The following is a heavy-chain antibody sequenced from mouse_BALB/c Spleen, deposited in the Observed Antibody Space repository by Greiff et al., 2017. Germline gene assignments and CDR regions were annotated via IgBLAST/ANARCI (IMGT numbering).Heavy chain of an antibody. CDR3: ARAPVVDYYAMDY. D-gene: IGHD1-1*01. Sequence: EVKLMESGGGLVQPGGSRKLSCAASGFTFSDYGMAWVRQAPGKGPEWVAFISNLAYSIYYADTVTGRFTISRENAKNTLYLEMSSLRSEDTAMYYCARAPVVDYYAMDYWGQGTSVTVSS. CDR1: GFTFSDYG. V-gene: IGHV5-15*02. J-gene: IGHJ4*01. CDR2: ISNLAYSI.